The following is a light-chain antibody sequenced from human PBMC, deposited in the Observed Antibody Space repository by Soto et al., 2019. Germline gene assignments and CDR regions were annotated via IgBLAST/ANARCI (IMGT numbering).Light chain of an antibody. Sequence: DIQMTQPPSSLSASVGDRVTITCRASQSISSYLNWYQQKPGKAPKLLIYAASNLQSAVPSKFSSSGSWTDFTLTISRLQPEDFATYYCQQSDSTPPWTFGQGTKVEIK. J-gene: IGKJ1*01. CDR2: AAS. V-gene: IGKV1-39*01. CDR1: QSISSY. CDR3: QQSDSTPPWT.